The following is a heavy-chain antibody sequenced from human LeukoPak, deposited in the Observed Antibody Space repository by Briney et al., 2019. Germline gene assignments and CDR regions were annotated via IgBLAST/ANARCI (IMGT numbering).Heavy chain of an antibody. J-gene: IGHJ6*03. D-gene: IGHD3-22*01. CDR2: INPNSGGT. V-gene: IGHV1-2*02. Sequence: ASVKVSCKASGYTFTCYYMHWVRQAPGQGLEWMGWINPNSGGTNYAQKFQGRVTMTRNTSISTAYMELSSLRSEDTAVYYCARAGVVIRYYYYMDVWGKGTTVTISS. CDR1: GYTFTCYY. CDR3: ARAGVVIRYYYYMDV.